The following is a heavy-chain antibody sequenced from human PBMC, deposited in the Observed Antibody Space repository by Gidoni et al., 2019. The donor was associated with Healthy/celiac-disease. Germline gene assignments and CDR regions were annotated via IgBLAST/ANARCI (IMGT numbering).Heavy chain of an antibody. J-gene: IGHJ4*02. CDR3: ARLAYCGGDCYSGDFGY. D-gene: IGHD2-21*02. CDR1: GYTFTGYY. CDR2: INPNSGGT. Sequence: QVQLGQSGAVVKKPGASVKVSCKAPGYTFTGYYMHWVRQAPGQGLEWMGRINPNSGGTNYAQKLQGRVTMTRDTSISTAYMELSRLRSDDTAVYYCARLAYCGGDCYSGDFGYWGQGTLVTVSS. V-gene: IGHV1-2*06.